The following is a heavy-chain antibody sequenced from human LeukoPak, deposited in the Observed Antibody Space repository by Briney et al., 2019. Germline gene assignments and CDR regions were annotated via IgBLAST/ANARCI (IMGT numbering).Heavy chain of an antibody. CDR3: ARYGLLNISEINGFDI. CDR1: GGSISSSIHY. CDR2: MYYSGST. Sequence: SETLSLTCAVSGGSISSSIHYWAWIRQPPGKGLEWIVSMYYSGSTYYNPSIKSRVTISLDTSENQFSLKLTSVTAADTAVYYCARYGLLNISEINGFDIWGQGTMVTVSS. J-gene: IGHJ3*02. D-gene: IGHD2/OR15-2a*01. V-gene: IGHV4-39*07.